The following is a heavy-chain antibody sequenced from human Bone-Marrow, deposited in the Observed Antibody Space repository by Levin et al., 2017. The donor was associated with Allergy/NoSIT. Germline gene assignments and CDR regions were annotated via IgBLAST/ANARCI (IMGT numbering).Heavy chain of an antibody. D-gene: IGHD6-13*01. CDR1: GFTFSDHY. CDR2: IRNKANRHTT. J-gene: IGHJ4*02. Sequence: GGSLRLSCAASGFTFSDHYMDWVRQAPGKGLQWVGRIRNKANRHTTEYAASVQGRLSISRDDQKKSLYFERNRLKPEDTAVYYCVREGAAAGDFDYWGQGVLVTVSS. CDR3: VREGAAAGDFDY. V-gene: IGHV3-72*01.